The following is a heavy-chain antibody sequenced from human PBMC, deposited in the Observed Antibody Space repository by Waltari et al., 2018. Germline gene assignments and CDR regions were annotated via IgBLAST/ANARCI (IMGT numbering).Heavy chain of an antibody. CDR1: GFTFGDHA. J-gene: IGHJ6*02. CDR3: SRVSASGDGMNV. D-gene: IGHD3-16*01. CDR2: IESKTYGGTA. V-gene: IGHV3-49*03. Sequence: EVQLVESGGGLVQPGRSLRLSCTTSGFTFGDHALSWFRQAPGKGLEWLGFIESKTYGGTADYAASVRGRFTVSRDDSKSIAYLEMYSLKTEDTAVYYCSRVSASGDGMNVWGQGTTVTVSS.